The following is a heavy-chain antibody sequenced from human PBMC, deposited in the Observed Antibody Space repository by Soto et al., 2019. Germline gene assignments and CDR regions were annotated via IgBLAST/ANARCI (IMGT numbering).Heavy chain of an antibody. CDR2: IYYSGST. Sequence: SETLSLTXTVSGGSISSSSYYWGWIRQPPGKGLEWIGSIYYSGSTYYNPSLKSRVTISVDTSKNQFSLKLSSVTAADTAVYYCARPTSGAFDIWGQGTMVTVSS. V-gene: IGHV4-39*01. D-gene: IGHD3-10*01. J-gene: IGHJ3*02. CDR3: ARPTSGAFDI. CDR1: GGSISSSSYY.